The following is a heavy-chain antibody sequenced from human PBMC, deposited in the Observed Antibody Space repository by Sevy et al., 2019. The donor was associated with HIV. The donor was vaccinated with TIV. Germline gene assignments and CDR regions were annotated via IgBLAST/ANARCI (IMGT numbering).Heavy chain of an antibody. J-gene: IGHJ3*02. CDR1: GFSVSGNY. D-gene: IGHD3-22*01. CDR3: ANKYYDSYHNAFDI. Sequence: GGSLRLSCAPSGFSVSGNYMSWVRQAPGKGLGWVSIIHSGGSTFYAASMKGRFTISGDVSMNTLSLQMNSLRAEDTAVYYCANKYYDSYHNAFDIWGQGTLVTVSS. CDR2: IHSGGST. V-gene: IGHV3-66*01.